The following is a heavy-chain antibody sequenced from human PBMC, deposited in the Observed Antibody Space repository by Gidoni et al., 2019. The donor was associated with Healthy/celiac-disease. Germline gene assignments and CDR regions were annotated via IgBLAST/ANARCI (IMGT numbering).Heavy chain of an antibody. CDR2: IYYSGST. CDR3: ARLGTEYYDFWSGYYNGMDV. CDR1: GGSISSYY. D-gene: IGHD3-3*01. Sequence: QVQLQESGPGLVKPSETLSLPCTVSGGSISSYYWSWIRQPPGKGLEWIGYIYYSGSTNYNPSLKSRVTISVDTSKNQFSLKLSSVTAADTAVYYCARLGTEYYDFWSGYYNGMDVWGQGTTVTVSS. J-gene: IGHJ6*02. V-gene: IGHV4-59*08.